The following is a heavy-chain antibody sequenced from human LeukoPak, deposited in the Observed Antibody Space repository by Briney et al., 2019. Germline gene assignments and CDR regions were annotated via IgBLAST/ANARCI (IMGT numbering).Heavy chain of an antibody. Sequence: GGSLRLSCAASGFTFSSYAMHWVRQAPGKGLEWVAVISYDGSNKYYADSVKGRFTISRDNSKNTLYLQMNSLRAEDTAVYYCAKPQGGSSGWYDNWFDPWGQGTLVTVSS. J-gene: IGHJ5*02. CDR3: AKPQGGSSGWYDNWFDP. CDR1: GFTFSSYA. CDR2: ISYDGSNK. V-gene: IGHV3-30*04. D-gene: IGHD6-19*01.